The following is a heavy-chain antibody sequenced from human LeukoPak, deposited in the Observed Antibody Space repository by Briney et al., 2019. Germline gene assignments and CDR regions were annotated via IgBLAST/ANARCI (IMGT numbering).Heavy chain of an antibody. CDR1: GYTLTELS. J-gene: IGHJ3*02. CDR2: FDPEDGEA. V-gene: IGHV1-24*01. Sequence: ASVEVSCKVSGYTLTELSMHWVRQAPGKGLEWMGGFDPEDGEAIYAQKFQGRVTMTEDTSTDTAYMELSSLRSEDTAVYYCATDLNLNLYGDTEAFDIWGQGTMVTVSS. CDR3: ATDLNLNLYGDTEAFDI. D-gene: IGHD4-17*01.